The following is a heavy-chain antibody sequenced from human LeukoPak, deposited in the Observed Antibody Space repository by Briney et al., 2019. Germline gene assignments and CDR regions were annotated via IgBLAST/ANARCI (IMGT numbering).Heavy chain of an antibody. Sequence: GASVKVSCKASGYTFTSYGISWVRQAPGQGLEWMGWISAYNGNTNYARKLQGRVTMTTDTSTSTAYMELRSLRSDDTAVYYCARGWGPWGDIVGATIDYWGQGTLVTVSS. D-gene: IGHD1-26*01. CDR3: ARGWGPWGDIVGATIDY. V-gene: IGHV1-18*01. CDR2: ISAYNGNT. J-gene: IGHJ4*02. CDR1: GYTFTSYG.